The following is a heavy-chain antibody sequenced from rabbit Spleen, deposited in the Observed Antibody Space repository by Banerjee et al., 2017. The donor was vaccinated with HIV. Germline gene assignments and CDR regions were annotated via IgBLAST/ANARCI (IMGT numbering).Heavy chain of an antibody. D-gene: IGHD8-1*01. V-gene: IGHV1S40*01. CDR3: ARDTGSSFSSYGMDL. J-gene: IGHJ6*01. Sequence: QSLEESGGDLVKPGASLTLTCTASGFSFNNRYYMCWVRQAPGKGLEWIGCINTGSTGSTDYANWAKGRFTISKTSSTTVTLQMTSLTAADTATYFCARDTGSSFSSYGMDLWGPGTLVTVS. CDR2: INTGSTGST. CDR1: GFSFNNRYY.